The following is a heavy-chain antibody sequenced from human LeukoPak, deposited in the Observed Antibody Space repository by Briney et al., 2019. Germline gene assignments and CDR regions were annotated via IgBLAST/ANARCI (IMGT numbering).Heavy chain of an antibody. CDR2: ISYDGSNK. D-gene: IGHD3-10*01. J-gene: IGHJ4*02. V-gene: IGHV3-30*04. Sequence: PGRSLRLSCAASGFTFSSYAMHWVRQAPGKGLEWVAVISYDGSNKYYADSVKGRFTISRDNSKNTLYLQMNSLRAEDTAVYYCARTRYGSGSYYDYWGQGTLVTVSS. CDR1: GFTFSSYA. CDR3: ARTRYGSGSYYDY.